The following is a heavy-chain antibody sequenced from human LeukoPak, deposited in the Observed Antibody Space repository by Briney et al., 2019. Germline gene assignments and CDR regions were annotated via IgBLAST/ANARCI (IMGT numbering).Heavy chain of an antibody. J-gene: IGHJ6*04. CDR1: GFTFSSYA. D-gene: IGHD4-17*01. Sequence: PGASLRLSCAASGFTFSSYAMHWVRQAPDKGLEWVAVISYHGNNKDYADSVKGRFTISRDNSKNTLYLQVTSLRGEDTAVYYCAKAVTTDYYFYYGMDVWGKGTTVTVSS. V-gene: IGHV3-30*18. CDR2: ISYHGNNK. CDR3: AKAVTTDYYFYYGMDV.